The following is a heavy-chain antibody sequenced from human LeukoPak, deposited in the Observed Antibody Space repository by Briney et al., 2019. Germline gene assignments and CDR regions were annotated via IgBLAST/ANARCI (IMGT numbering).Heavy chain of an antibody. CDR2: INPNSGGT. CDR1: GYTFTGYY. J-gene: IGHJ4*02. Sequence: ASVKVSCKASGYTFTGYYMHWVRQAPGQGLEWMGWINPNSGGTNYAQKFQGRVTMTRDTSISTAYMELGRLRSDDTAVYYCARVPIGYSSSWYPFDYWGQGTLVTVSS. V-gene: IGHV1-2*02. CDR3: ARVPIGYSSSWYPFDY. D-gene: IGHD6-13*01.